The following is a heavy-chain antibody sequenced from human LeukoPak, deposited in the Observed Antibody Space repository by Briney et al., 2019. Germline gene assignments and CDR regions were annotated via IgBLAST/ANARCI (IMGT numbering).Heavy chain of an antibody. V-gene: IGHV3-30*18. J-gene: IGHJ4*02. Sequence: GGSLRLSCAASGFTFSSYGMHWVRQAPGKGLEWVAVISYDGSNKYYADSVKGRFTISRDNSKNTLYLQMNSLRAEDTAVYYCAKGGTRFGELLKQVCDYWGQGTLVTVSS. CDR3: AKGGTRFGELLKQVCDY. D-gene: IGHD3-10*01. CDR1: GFTFSSYG. CDR2: ISYDGSNK.